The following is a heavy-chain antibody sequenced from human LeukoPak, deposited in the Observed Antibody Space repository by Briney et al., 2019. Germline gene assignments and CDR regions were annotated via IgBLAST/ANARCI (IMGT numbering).Heavy chain of an antibody. CDR2: ISDSARST. V-gene: IGHV3-23*01. D-gene: IGHD5-24*01. J-gene: IGHJ1*01. CDR3: RHARYIPF. Sequence: GGSLTLSCAASGFTFNNYAMSWVRQPPGKGLEWVSGISDSARSTYYADSVKGRFTISRDNSKDTVYLQMNNLRSADTAFFCVRHARYIPFWGQGSLVTVSS. CDR1: GFTFNNYA.